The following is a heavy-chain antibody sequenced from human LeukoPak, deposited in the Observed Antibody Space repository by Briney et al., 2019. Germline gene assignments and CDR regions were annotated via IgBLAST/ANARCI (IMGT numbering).Heavy chain of an antibody. CDR2: MNPNSGNT. D-gene: IGHD3-9*01. CDR3: ARRCHDILTGYYYMDV. CDR1: GYTFTSYD. J-gene: IGHJ6*03. V-gene: IGHV1-8*01. Sequence: ASVKVSCKASGYTFTSYDINWVRQATGQGLEWMGWMNPNSGNTGYAQKFQGRVTMTRNTSISTAYMELSSLRSEDTAVYYCARRCHDILTGYYYMDVWGKETTVTVSS.